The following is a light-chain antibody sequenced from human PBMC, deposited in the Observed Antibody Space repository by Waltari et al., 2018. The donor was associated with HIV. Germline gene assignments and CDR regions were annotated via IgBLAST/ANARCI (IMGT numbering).Light chain of an antibody. CDR3: QHYDTYPIS. CDR1: PSVSSW. Sequence: DIQMTQSPSTLSASVGDRITITCRASPSVSSWVAWYQQRPGKAPKRLIYRASRLESGVPSRFSGSGSETEFTLTISSLQPDDFATYYCQHYDTYPISFGQGTRLEI. CDR2: RAS. V-gene: IGKV1-5*03. J-gene: IGKJ5*01.